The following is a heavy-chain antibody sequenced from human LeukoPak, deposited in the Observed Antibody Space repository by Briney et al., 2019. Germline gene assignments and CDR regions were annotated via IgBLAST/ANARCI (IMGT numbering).Heavy chain of an antibody. CDR2: IYWDVYR. D-gene: IGHD6-19*01. Sequence: ESGPTLVKPTQTLTLTCTFSGISLSASGVGGAWIRHPPAQALVWVALIYWDVYRRYSPSRKSRLPITKDTSKNQVVLTMTNMDPVDTATYYCARRADSTGWYSIDYWGQGTLVTVSS. V-gene: IGHV2-5*02. CDR1: GISLSASGVG. J-gene: IGHJ4*02. CDR3: ARRADSTGWYSIDY.